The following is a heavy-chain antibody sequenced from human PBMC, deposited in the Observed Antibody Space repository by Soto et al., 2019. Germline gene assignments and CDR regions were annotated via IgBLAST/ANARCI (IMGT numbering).Heavy chain of an antibody. V-gene: IGHV3-23*01. CDR3: AKTLITMVRGVMALDY. Sequence: EVPLLESGGGLVQPGGSLRLSCASSGFTFSSYAMSWVRQAPGKGLEWVSAISGSGGSTYYADSVKGRFTISRDNSKNTLYLQMNSLRAEDTAVYYCAKTLITMVRGVMALDYWGQGTLVTVSS. CDR2: ISGSGGST. CDR1: GFTFSSYA. D-gene: IGHD3-10*01. J-gene: IGHJ4*02.